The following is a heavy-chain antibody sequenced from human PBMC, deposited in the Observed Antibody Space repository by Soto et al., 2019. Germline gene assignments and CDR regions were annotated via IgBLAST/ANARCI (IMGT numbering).Heavy chain of an antibody. Sequence: AAVKVSCKASGYTFTSYGISWVRQAPGQGLEWMGWISAYNGNTNYAQKLQGRVTMTTDTSTSTAYMELRSLRSDDTAVYYCARVGYDSVWGIYRYPPDHSGQGTLGTVSS. CDR1: GYTFTSYG. J-gene: IGHJ4*02. D-gene: IGHD3-16*02. CDR2: ISAYNGNT. CDR3: ARVGYDSVWGIYRYPPDH. V-gene: IGHV1-18*01.